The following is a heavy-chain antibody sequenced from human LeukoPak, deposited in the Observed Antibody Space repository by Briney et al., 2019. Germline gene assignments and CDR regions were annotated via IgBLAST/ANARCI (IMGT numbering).Heavy chain of an antibody. CDR1: GSSFSDQY. D-gene: IGHD6-19*01. CDR3: AKVAQLLAVAGDY. V-gene: IGHV3-30*18. CDR2: ISYDGSNK. Sequence: PGGSLRLSCAASGSSFSDQYMDWGRQAPGKGLEWVAVISYDGSNKYYADSVKGRFTISRDNSKNTLYLQMNSLRAEDTAVCYCAKVAQLLAVAGDYWGQGTLVTVSS. J-gene: IGHJ4*02.